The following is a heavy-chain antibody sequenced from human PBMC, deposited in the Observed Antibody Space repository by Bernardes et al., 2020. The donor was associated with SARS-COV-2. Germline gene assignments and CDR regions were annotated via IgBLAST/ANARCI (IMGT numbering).Heavy chain of an antibody. CDR1: GFTFSSYG. V-gene: IGHV3-30*18. CDR3: AKDRVATISEAFDY. J-gene: IGHJ4*02. D-gene: IGHD5-12*01. Sequence: GSLRLSCAASGFTFSSYGMHWVRQAPGKGLEWVAVISYDGSNKYYADSVKGRFTISRDNSKNTLYLQMNSLRAEDTAVYYCAKDRVATISEAFDYWGQGTLVTVSS. CDR2: ISYDGSNK.